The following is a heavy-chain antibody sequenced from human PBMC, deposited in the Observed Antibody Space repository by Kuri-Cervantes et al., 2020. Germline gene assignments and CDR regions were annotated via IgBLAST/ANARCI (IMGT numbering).Heavy chain of an antibody. D-gene: IGHD3-16*02. Sequence: ASVKVSCKASGYTFTYRYLHWVRQAPGKGLEWMGGFDPEDGETIYAQKFQGRVTMTEDTSTDTAYMELSSLRSEDTAVYYCASQMPDYIWGSYRYTEYFQHWGQGTLVTVSS. V-gene: IGHV1-24*01. CDR2: FDPEDGET. CDR1: GYTFTYRY. J-gene: IGHJ1*01. CDR3: ASQMPDYIWGSYRYTEYFQH.